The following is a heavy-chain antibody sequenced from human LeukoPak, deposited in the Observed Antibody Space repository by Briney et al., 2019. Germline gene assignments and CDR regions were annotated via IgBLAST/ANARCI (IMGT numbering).Heavy chain of an antibody. CDR3: ARGPWRSSSWFIDY. J-gene: IGHJ4*02. CDR1: GGSFSGYY. V-gene: IGHV4-34*01. Sequence: SETLSLTCAVYGGSFSGYYWSWIRQPPGKGLEWIGEINHSGSTNYNPSLKSRVTISVDTSKNQFSLKLSSVTAADTAVYYCARGPWRSSSWFIDYWGQGTLVTVSS. D-gene: IGHD6-13*01. CDR2: INHSGST.